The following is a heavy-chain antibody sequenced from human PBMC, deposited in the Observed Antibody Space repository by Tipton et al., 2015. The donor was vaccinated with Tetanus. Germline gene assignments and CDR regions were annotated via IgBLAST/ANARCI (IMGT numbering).Heavy chain of an antibody. CDR2: ISYSSTSI. D-gene: IGHD2-21*01. Sequence: SLRLSCAGSGFSFRDFGMNWVRQAPGKGLEWVSYISYSSTSIYYADSVKGRFVVSRDNAKNSLYLQMNTLRDDDTAVYYCARRGEARANWFDSCGQGTLVTVSS. V-gene: IGHV3-48*02. J-gene: IGHJ5*01. CDR3: ARRGEARANWFDS. CDR1: GFSFRDFG.